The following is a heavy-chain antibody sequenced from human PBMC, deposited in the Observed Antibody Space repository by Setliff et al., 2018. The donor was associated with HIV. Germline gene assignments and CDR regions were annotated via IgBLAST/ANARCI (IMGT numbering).Heavy chain of an antibody. CDR1: GYTFTGYH. CDR2: INPNSGGT. D-gene: IGHD1-26*01. J-gene: IGHJ3*02. V-gene: IGHV1-2*06. Sequence: ASVKVSCKASGYTFTGYHMHWVRQAPGQGLEWMGRINPNSGGTNYARKFQGRVTMTGDTPITTAYMELSRLRSDDTAVYYCARGTRVGANDAFDIWGQGTMVTVSS. CDR3: ARGTRVGANDAFDI.